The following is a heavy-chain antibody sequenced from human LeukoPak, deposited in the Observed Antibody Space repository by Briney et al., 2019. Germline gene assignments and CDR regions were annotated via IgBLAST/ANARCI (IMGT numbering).Heavy chain of an antibody. CDR1: GGTFSSYA. V-gene: IGHV1-69*04. CDR2: IIPILGIA. Sequence: SVKVSCKASGGTFSSYAISWVRQAPGQGLEWMGRIIPILGIANYAQKFQGRVTITADKSTSTAYMELSSLRSEDTAVYYCARDVITMIVVDYYYYYGMDVWGQGTTVTVSS. J-gene: IGHJ6*02. CDR3: ARDVITMIVVDYYYYYGMDV. D-gene: IGHD3-22*01.